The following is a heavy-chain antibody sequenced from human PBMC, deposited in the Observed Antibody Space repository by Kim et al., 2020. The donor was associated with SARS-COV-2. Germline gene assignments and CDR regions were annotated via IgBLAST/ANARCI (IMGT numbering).Heavy chain of an antibody. CDR3: ARWAVEVPGMGLDY. V-gene: IGHV1-18*01. CDR1: GYTFSTYG. Sequence: ASVKVSCKASGYTFSTYGISWVRQAPGQGLEWMGWITTYNGNTNYAQKIQGRVTMTTDTSTSTAYMELRSLRSDDTAVYYCARWAVEVPGMGLDYWGQGSLVTVSS. J-gene: IGHJ4*02. CDR2: ITTYNGNT. D-gene: IGHD6-19*01.